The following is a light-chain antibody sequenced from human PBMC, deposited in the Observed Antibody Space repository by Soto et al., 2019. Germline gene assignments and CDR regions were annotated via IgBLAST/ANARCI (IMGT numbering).Light chain of an antibody. Sequence: EIVLKQSPGTLSLSPGERATLSCRTSQTVNNYLAWYQQKPGQAPRLVIYGASNRATGIPARFSGSGSGTDFTLTINSLEPEDSAVYYCQQRGSWPWLTFGGGTRVEIK. CDR1: QTVNNY. CDR2: GAS. V-gene: IGKV3-11*01. CDR3: QQRGSWPWLT. J-gene: IGKJ4*01.